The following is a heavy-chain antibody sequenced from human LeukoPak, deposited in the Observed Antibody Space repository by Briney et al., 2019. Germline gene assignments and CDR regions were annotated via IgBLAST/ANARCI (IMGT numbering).Heavy chain of an antibody. J-gene: IGHJ4*02. V-gene: IGHV3-23*01. CDR2: ISDGGST. Sequence: GSLRLSSAASGFRLSSFSMSWVRHDPGKGLEWVSTISDGGSTSYADPVKGRFTISRVNSKDKLFLQMDGLRAEGTAIDCCVIRPSAVRGVYPYRVYGGQGTLVTVS. CDR3: VIRPSAVRGVYPYRVY. CDR1: GFRLSSFS. D-gene: IGHD3-10*02.